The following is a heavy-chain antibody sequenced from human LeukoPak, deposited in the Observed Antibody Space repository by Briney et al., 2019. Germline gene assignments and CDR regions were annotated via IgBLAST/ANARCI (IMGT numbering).Heavy chain of an antibody. CDR2: ISGYNGNT. V-gene: IGHV1-18*01. CDR1: GYTFTSYH. CDR3: AXDXXXXMDV. Sequence: XXGYTFTSYHITWVRQAPGQGLEWMGWISGYNGNTNYAQKFQGRVSMTTDTSTSTAYMELRRLRSDDTAVYYCAXDXXXXMDVWGXGXTVTISS. J-gene: IGHJ6*03.